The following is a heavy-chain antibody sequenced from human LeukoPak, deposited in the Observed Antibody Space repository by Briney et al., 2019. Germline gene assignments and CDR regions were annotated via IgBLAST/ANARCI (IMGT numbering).Heavy chain of an antibody. CDR3: ARKHITIFSGGMDV. D-gene: IGHD3-9*01. CDR2: ISAYNGNT. CDR1: GYTFTSYG. J-gene: IGHJ6*02. Sequence: ASVKVSCKASGYTFTSYGISWVRQAPGQGLEWMGWISAYNGNTNYAQKLQGRVTMTRDTSTSTVYMELSSLRSEDTAVYYCARKHITIFSGGMDVWGQGTTVTVSS. V-gene: IGHV1-18*01.